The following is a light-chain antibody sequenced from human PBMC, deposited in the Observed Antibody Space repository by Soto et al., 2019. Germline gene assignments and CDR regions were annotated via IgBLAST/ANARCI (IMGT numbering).Light chain of an antibody. CDR2: EVN. CDR1: SSDVGNYNL. Sequence: QSALTQPASVSGSPGQSIAISCTGTSSDVGNYNLVSWYQQHPGKAPQLIISEVNKRPSGVSDRFSGSKSGNTASLTISGLQAEDEADYYCGSYAGSLTYYVFGTGTKLTVL. V-gene: IGLV2-23*02. CDR3: GSYAGSLTYYV. J-gene: IGLJ1*01.